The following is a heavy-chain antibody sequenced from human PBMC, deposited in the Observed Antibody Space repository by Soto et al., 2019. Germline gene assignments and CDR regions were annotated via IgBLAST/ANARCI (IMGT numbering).Heavy chain of an antibody. CDR2: IYYSGST. CDR1: GGSISSYY. J-gene: IGHJ6*02. Sequence: QVQLQESGPGLVKPSETLSLTCTVSGGSISSYYWSWIRQPPGKGLEWIGYIYYSGSTNYNPSLKSRVTISVDTSKNPFSLKLSSVTAADTAVYYCARTPPDYYYYYGMDVWGQGTTVTVSS. V-gene: IGHV4-59*01. CDR3: ARTPPDYYYYYGMDV.